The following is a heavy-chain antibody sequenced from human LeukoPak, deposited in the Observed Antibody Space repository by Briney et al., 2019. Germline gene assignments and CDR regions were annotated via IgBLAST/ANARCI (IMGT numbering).Heavy chain of an antibody. CDR1: GFTFSSYG. V-gene: IGHV3-33*01. D-gene: IGHD3-22*01. CDR3: ARGDDYYYDSSGYPHDAFDI. J-gene: IGHJ3*02. CDR2: ICNDESNK. Sequence: GGSLRLSCAASGFTFSSYGMNWVRRAPGKGGEGVAVICNDESNKYYAYSVKCRFTISRDNSNNTLYLQMNTLRAEDTAVYYCARGDDYYYDSSGYPHDAFDIWGQGTMVTVSS.